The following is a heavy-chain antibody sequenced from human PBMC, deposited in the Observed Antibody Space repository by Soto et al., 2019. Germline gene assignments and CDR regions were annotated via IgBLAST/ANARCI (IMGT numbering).Heavy chain of an antibody. J-gene: IGHJ4*02. V-gene: IGHV4-30-4*08. CDR2: IYHSGRT. D-gene: IGHD3-10*01. Sequence: SETLSLTCTVSGVSISSGGYYWGWIRQHPGKGLEWIGNIYHSGRTYYNPSLKSRAAISMDTSKNQFSLSLTSVTAADTAVYYCARAGFSYGHLLFWGQGIRVTVSS. CDR1: GVSISSGGYY. CDR3: ARAGFSYGHLLF.